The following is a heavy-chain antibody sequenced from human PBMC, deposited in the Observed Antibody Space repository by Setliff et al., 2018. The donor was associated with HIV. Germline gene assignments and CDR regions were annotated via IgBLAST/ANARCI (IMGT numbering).Heavy chain of an antibody. CDR1: DGSFSSDY. CDR2: IYYSGST. J-gene: IGHJ3*02. V-gene: IGHV4-59*08. CDR3: ARSFSGRYFWSGYYTGPDPKGENAFDI. D-gene: IGHD3-3*01. Sequence: SETLSLTCTVSDGSFSSDYWTWIRQTPGKGLEWIGYIYYSGSTKYNPSLTSRVTMSIDSAKNHFSLSLRYVTAADTAVYYCARSFSGRYFWSGYYTGPDPKGENAFDIWGQGTMVTVPS.